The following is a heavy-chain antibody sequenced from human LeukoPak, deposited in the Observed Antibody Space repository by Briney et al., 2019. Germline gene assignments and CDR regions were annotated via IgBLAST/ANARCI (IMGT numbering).Heavy chain of an antibody. CDR2: INWNGGST. CDR3: ARVGATYYYYYYYMDV. Sequence: TGGSLRLSCAASGFTFDDYGMSWVRQAPGKGLEWVSGINWNGGSTGYADSVKGRFTISRDNAKNSLYLQMNSLRAEDTALYYCARVGATYYYYYYYMDVWGKGTTVTVSS. J-gene: IGHJ6*03. CDR1: GFTFDDYG. V-gene: IGHV3-20*04. D-gene: IGHD1-26*01.